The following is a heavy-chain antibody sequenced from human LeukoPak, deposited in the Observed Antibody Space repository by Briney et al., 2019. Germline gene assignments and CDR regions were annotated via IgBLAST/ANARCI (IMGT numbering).Heavy chain of an antibody. V-gene: IGHV3-30*18. J-gene: IGHJ5*02. Sequence: GGSLRLSCAASGFTFSSYGMHWVRQAPGKGLEWVAVISYDGSNKYYADSVKGRFTISRDNSKNTLYLQMNSLRAEDTAVYYCAKEGCSGGSCYHHPFDPWGQGTLVTVSS. CDR2: ISYDGSNK. CDR3: AKEGCSGGSCYHHPFDP. D-gene: IGHD2-15*01. CDR1: GFTFSSYG.